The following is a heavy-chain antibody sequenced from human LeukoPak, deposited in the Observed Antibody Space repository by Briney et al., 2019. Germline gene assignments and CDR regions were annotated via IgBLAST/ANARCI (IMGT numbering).Heavy chain of an antibody. CDR3: AKGSLNWFDP. J-gene: IGHJ5*02. CDR1: GFTSSSYG. CDR2: ISSSGGST. Sequence: GGSLRLSCAASGFTSSSYGMHWVRQAPGKGLEWVSAISSSGGSTYYADSVKGRFTISRDNSKNTLYLQMNSLRAEDTAVYYCAKGSLNWFDPWGQGTLVTVSS. V-gene: IGHV3-23*01.